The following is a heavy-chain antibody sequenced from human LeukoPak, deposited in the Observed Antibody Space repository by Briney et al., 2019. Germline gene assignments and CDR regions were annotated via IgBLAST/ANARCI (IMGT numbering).Heavy chain of an antibody. CDR1: GFTFSDYY. CDR2: ISSSGSTI. Sequence: GGSLRLSCAASGFTFSDYYMSWIRQAPGKGLEGVSYISSSGSTIYYADSVKGRFTISRDNAKNSLYLQMNSLRAEDTAVYYCARGVDILTGYSAPHNWFDPWGQGTLVTVSS. V-gene: IGHV3-11*01. CDR3: ARGVDILTGYSAPHNWFDP. J-gene: IGHJ5*02. D-gene: IGHD3-9*01.